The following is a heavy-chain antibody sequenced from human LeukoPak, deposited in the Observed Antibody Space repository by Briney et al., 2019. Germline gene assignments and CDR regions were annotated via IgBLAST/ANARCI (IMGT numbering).Heavy chain of an antibody. CDR2: ISGSNSYT. CDR3: ARDRGENYDSSGYYDY. J-gene: IGHJ4*02. Sequence: PGGSLRLSCAASGFTFSSYAMSWVRQAPGKGLEWLSYISGSNSYTNYADSVKGRFTISRDNSKNSLYLQMNSLRAEDTAVYYCARDRGENYDSSGYYDYWGQGTLVTVSS. CDR1: GFTFSSYA. V-gene: IGHV3-21*05. D-gene: IGHD3-22*01.